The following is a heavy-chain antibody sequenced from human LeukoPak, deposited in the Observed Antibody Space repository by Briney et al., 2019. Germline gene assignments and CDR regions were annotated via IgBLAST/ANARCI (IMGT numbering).Heavy chain of an antibody. D-gene: IGHD2-2*02. V-gene: IGHV1-69*05. CDR3: ARGAPGGLYCSSTSCYTGYY. J-gene: IGHJ4*02. CDR1: GGTFSSYA. Sequence: ASVKVSCKASGGTFSSYAISWVRQAPGQGLEWMGGIIPIFGIANYAQKFQGRVTITTDDSTSTAYMELSSLRSEDTAVYYCARGAPGGLYCSSTSCYTGYYWGQGTLVTVSS. CDR2: IIPIFGIA.